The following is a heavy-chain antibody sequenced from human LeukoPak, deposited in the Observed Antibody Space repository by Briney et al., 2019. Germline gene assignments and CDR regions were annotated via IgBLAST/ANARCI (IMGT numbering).Heavy chain of an antibody. D-gene: IGHD5-24*01. Sequence: PGGSLRLSCAASGFTFSSYAMHWVRQAPGKGLEWVAVISYDGSNKYYADSVKGRFTISRDNSKNTLYLQMNSLRAEDTAVYYCARCDVGDGYSHYWGQGTLVTVSS. CDR2: ISYDGSNK. J-gene: IGHJ4*02. CDR1: GFTFSSYA. V-gene: IGHV3-30*04. CDR3: ARCDVGDGYSHY.